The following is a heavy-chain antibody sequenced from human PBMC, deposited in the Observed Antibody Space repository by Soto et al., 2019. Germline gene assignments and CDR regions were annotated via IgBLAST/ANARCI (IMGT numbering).Heavy chain of an antibody. Sequence: PGGSLRLSCAASGFTFSSYSMNWVRQALGKGLEWVSYISSSSSTIYYADSVKGRFTISRDNAKNSLYLQMNSLRAEDAAVYYCARVVGTTSTPDFDYWGQGTLVTVSS. D-gene: IGHD1-26*01. J-gene: IGHJ4*02. CDR1: GFTFSSYS. V-gene: IGHV3-48*01. CDR3: ARVVGTTSTPDFDY. CDR2: ISSSSSTI.